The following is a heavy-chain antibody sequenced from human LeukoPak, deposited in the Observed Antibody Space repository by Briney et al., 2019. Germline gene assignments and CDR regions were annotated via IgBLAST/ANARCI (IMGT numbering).Heavy chain of an antibody. CDR1: GGSISSSSYY. J-gene: IGHJ4*02. CDR3: ARRSYYDCSGLDY. Sequence: SETLSLTCTVSGGSISSSSYYWGWIRQPPGEGLEWIGYIFYSGGTNYNPSLRGRVFISRDTSKNQFSLKLSSVTPADTAIYYCARRSYYDCSGLDYWGQGTLVAVSS. D-gene: IGHD3-22*01. V-gene: IGHV4-61*05. CDR2: IFYSGGT.